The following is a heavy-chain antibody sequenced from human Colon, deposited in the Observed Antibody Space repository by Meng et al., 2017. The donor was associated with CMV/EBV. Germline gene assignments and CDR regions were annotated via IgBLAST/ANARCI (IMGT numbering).Heavy chain of an antibody. J-gene: IGHJ4*02. CDR3: ATEIPGSAYFDY. CDR2: IFSTNGGT. CDR1: GYTFSTHH. Sequence: KASGYTFSTHHVHWVRQSPGQGPEWIGIIFSTNGGTKIAQSFQCRVTVTRDTSTSTVYMDLSSLGSEDTAVYYCATEIPGSAYFDYWGQGTLVTVSS. D-gene: IGHD2-21*01. V-gene: IGHV1-46*01.